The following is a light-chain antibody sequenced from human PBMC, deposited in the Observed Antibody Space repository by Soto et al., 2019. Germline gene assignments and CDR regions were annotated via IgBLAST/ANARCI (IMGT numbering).Light chain of an antibody. J-gene: IGKJ1*01. Sequence: IQMTQCRSTLCSAVGARVTSRCRASQSISVWLAWYQQKAGKAPNLLIYKASRLESGVPSRFSGSGSETEFTLTISGLQPGDSATYYCQQYNSYSPTFGQGTTGDIK. CDR2: KAS. V-gene: IGKV1-5*03. CDR1: QSISVW. CDR3: QQYNSYSPT.